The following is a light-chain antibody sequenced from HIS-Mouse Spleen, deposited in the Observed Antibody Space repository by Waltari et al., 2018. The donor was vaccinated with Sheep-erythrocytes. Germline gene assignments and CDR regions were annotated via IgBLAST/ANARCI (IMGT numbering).Light chain of an antibody. CDR2: DVS. V-gene: IGLV2-11*01. CDR3: CSYAGSYNHV. Sequence: QAALTQPRAVSGSPGQSVTISCTGTSSDVGGYNCVSWYQQHPGTAPKLMIYDVSKRPSGVPDRFSGSKSGNTASLTISGLQAEDEADYYCCSYAGSYNHVFATGTKVTVL. CDR1: SSDVGGYNC. J-gene: IGLJ1*01.